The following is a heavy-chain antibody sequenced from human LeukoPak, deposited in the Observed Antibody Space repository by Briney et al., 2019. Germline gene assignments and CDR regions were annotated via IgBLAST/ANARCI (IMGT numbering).Heavy chain of an antibody. CDR2: IFYSGST. CDR3: ARDRWATASFDY. J-gene: IGHJ4*02. CDR1: GGSISTYY. D-gene: IGHD1-1*01. V-gene: IGHV4-59*01. Sequence: SETLSLTCTVSGGSISTYYWTWIRQPPGKGLEWIGYIFYSGSTNYNPSLKSRVTISGDPSKNQFSLSLNSVTAADTAVYYCARDRWATASFDYWGQGTLVTVSS.